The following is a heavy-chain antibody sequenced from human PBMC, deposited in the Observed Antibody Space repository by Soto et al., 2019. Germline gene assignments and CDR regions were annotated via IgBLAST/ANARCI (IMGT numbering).Heavy chain of an antibody. CDR3: SREECVVASTFDY. CDR2: IGHDGSKQ. Sequence: VQLVEAGGGVVQPVRSLRLSCAASGCTLSSYGMQWVRQDPGKGLEWMSLIGHDGSKQHYADCVKGRLAISRDKAKTPLYQEKNSLRADDTTEYSCSREECVVASTFDYWGQGAMVTVSS. V-gene: IGHV3-33*01. D-gene: IGHD2-15*01. J-gene: IGHJ4*02. CDR1: GCTLSSYG.